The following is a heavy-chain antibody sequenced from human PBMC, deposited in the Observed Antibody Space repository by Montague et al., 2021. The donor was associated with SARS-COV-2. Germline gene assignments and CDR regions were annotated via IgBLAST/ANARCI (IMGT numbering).Heavy chain of an antibody. CDR3: ARDAHVVVVAAAFSS. Sequence: SLRLSCAASGFTFSSHSMNWVRQAPGKGLEWVSSISSSSSYIYYADSVKGRFTISRDNAKNSLYLQMNSLRAEDTAVYYCARDAHVVVVAAAFSSWGQGTLVTVSS. J-gene: IGHJ4*02. V-gene: IGHV3-21*01. D-gene: IGHD2-15*01. CDR1: GFTFSSHS. CDR2: ISSSSSYI.